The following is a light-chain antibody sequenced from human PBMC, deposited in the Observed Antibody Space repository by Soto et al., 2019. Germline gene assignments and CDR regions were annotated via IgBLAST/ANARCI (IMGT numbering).Light chain of an antibody. Sequence: QSALTQPASVSGSPGQSITISCTGTSSDVGGYNYVSWYQQHPGKAPKLMIYDVSNRPSGLSNRFSGSKSGNTASLTISGLQAEDEADYYCSSYTSSSTRFGGGTQLTVL. CDR1: SSDVGGYNY. J-gene: IGLJ7*01. CDR2: DVS. V-gene: IGLV2-14*01. CDR3: SSYTSSSTR.